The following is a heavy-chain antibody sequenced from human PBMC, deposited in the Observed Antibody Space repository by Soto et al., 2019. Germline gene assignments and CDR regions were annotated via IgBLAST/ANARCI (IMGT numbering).Heavy chain of an antibody. D-gene: IGHD1-26*01. J-gene: IGHJ4*02. V-gene: IGHV1-46*01. Sequence: QVQLVQSGAEVKQPGASVKASCKASGYSFTSCYIHWVRQAPGQGLEWMGIINPSGGSTSYAQKFQGRVTMTRDTSTSTVYMELSSLKSEDTAVYYCARADKGGSYWGQGTLVTVSS. CDR3: ARADKGGSY. CDR2: INPSGGST. CDR1: GYSFTSCY.